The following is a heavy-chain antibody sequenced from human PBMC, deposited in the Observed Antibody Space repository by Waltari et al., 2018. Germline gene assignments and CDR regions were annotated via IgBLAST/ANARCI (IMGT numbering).Heavy chain of an antibody. CDR3: VKEGVPTPGNWYFDL. D-gene: IGHD1-1*01. J-gene: IGHJ2*01. Sequence: EVQLVESGGGLVQPGGSLRLSCAASGFTFSSYDMHWVRQVTGKRLEWVTAIDSAGHTPFADSVTGRFTISRENAKNSMYLQMNSLTAGDTAVYYCVKEGVPTPGNWYFDLWGRGTLVTVSS. CDR1: GFTFSSYD. CDR2: IDSAGHT. V-gene: IGHV3-13*01.